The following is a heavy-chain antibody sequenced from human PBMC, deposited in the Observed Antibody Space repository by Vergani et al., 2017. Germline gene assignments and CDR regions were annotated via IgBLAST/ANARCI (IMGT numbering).Heavy chain of an antibody. V-gene: IGHV1-2*02. J-gene: IGHJ6*02. CDR2: INPNSGGT. CDR1: GYTFTGYY. CDR3: ARVPGHYDILTGYYYYYGMDV. D-gene: IGHD3-9*01. Sequence: QVQLVQSGAEVKKPGASVKVSCKASGYTFTGYYMHWVRQAPGQGLEWMGWINPNSGGTNYAQKFQGRVTMTRDTSISTAYMELSRLRSDDTAVYYCARVPGHYDILTGYYYYYGMDVWGQGTTVTVSS.